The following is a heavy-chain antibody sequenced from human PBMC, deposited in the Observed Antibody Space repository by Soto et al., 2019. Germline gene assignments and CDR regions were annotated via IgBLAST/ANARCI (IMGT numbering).Heavy chain of an antibody. Sequence: HGESLKISCKGSGYSFTSYLIGWVRQMPGKGLEWMGIIYPGDSDTRYSPSFQGQVTISADKSISTAYLQWSSLKASDTAMYYCASQAYYDFRSGYDTYYYGMDVWGQGTTVTVSS. CDR2: IYPGDSDT. V-gene: IGHV5-51*01. D-gene: IGHD3-3*01. J-gene: IGHJ6*02. CDR1: GYSFTSYL. CDR3: ASQAYYDFRSGYDTYYYGMDV.